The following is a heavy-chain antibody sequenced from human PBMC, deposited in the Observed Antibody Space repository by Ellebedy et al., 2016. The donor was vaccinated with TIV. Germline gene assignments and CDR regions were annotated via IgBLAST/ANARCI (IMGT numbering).Heavy chain of an antibody. CDR1: GGTFSNYA. V-gene: IGHV1-69*04. D-gene: IGHD1-26*01. Sequence: AASVKVSCKASGGTFSNYAFNWVRQDPGQGLEWMGRIIPILGVTEYARNFQGRLTFTADKYTTTAYMELRSLRSEDTAVYYCARWGGSSGRFQGPYDFWGQGTLVAVSS. CDR3: ARWGGSSGRFQGPYDF. J-gene: IGHJ4*02. CDR2: IIPILGVT.